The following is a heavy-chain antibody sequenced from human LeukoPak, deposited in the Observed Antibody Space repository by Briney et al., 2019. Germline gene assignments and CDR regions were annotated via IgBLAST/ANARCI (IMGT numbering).Heavy chain of an antibody. CDR1: GVSISSYY. Sequence: SETLSLTCTVSGVSISSYYWTWIRQPPGKGLEWIGYIYYSGSTNYNPSLKSRVTISADTSKNQFFLKLSSVTAADTAVYYCARDPALYSSGWHKWFDPWGQGTLVTVSS. CDR2: IYYSGST. CDR3: ARDPALYSSGWHKWFDP. V-gene: IGHV4-59*01. J-gene: IGHJ5*02. D-gene: IGHD6-19*01.